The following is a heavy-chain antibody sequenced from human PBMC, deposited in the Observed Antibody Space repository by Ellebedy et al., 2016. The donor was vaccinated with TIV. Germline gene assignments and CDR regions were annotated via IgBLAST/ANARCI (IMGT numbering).Heavy chain of an antibody. D-gene: IGHD4-17*01. Sequence: MPSETLSLTCAAYGGSFSGHYWSWIRQPPGKGPAWIGEINDSGTTKYNPSLVSRVTISLDMPKNQFPLKLTSVTAADTAVYYCAGDYGAYFDYWGQGTLVTVSS. CDR1: GGSFSGHY. CDR2: INDSGTT. J-gene: IGHJ4*02. CDR3: AGDYGAYFDY. V-gene: IGHV4-34*01.